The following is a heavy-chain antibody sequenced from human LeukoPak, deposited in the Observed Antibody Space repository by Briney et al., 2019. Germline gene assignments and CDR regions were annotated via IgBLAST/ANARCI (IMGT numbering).Heavy chain of an antibody. CDR3: TRRRRYCTGGSCYSFDY. CDR1: GGSLSSSDYY. J-gene: IGHJ4*02. V-gene: IGHV4-39*01. CDR2: IYSSGST. Sequence: PSETLSLICSVSGGSLSSSDYYWGWIRQSPGGGLEWIGNIYSSGSTYYNPSLKSRVTISVDASEYQFSLKLSSVTAADTAVYYCTRRRRYCTGGSCYSFDYWGQGTLVTVSS. D-gene: IGHD2-15*01.